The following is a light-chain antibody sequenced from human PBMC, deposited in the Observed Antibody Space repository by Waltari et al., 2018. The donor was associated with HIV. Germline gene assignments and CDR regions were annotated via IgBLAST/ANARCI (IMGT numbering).Light chain of an antibody. Sequence: EIVLTQSPATLSLSPGERATLSCRASQGVSSYLAWYQHKPGQAPRLLIYDASNRATGIPARFSGSGSGTDFTLTISSLEPEDFAVYYCQQRSNSPLTFGGGTKVEIK. J-gene: IGKJ4*01. CDR2: DAS. CDR1: QGVSSY. CDR3: QQRSNSPLT. V-gene: IGKV3-11*01.